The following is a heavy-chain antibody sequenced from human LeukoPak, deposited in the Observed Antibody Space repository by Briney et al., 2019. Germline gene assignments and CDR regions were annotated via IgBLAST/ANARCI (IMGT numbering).Heavy chain of an antibody. CDR2: IYRGGTT. Sequence: SETLSLTCAVSGGSISSNDWWSWVRQPPGRGLEWIGEIYRGGTTNYNPSLKSRVTISIDKSKNQFSLKVNSVTAADTAVYYCARVLRTGHRSRFDYWGQGTLVTVPS. J-gene: IGHJ4*02. CDR3: ARVLRTGHRSRFDY. CDR1: GGSISSNDW. D-gene: IGHD3/OR15-3a*01. V-gene: IGHV4-4*02.